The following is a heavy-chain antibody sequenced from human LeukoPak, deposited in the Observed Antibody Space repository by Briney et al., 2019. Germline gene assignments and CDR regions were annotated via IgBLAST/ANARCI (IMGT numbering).Heavy chain of an antibody. CDR1: GFTFSSYA. J-gene: IGHJ5*02. D-gene: IGHD6-13*01. CDR3: ARDRGVCIAAAGTIARNWFDP. V-gene: IGHV3-30-3*01. Sequence: GGSLRLSLASSGFTFSSYAIHWDRQAPGKGLEWVAVISYDGSNKYYADSVKGRFTISRDNSKNTLYLQMNSLRAEDTAVYYCARDRGVCIAAAGTIARNWFDPWGQGTLVTVSS. CDR2: ISYDGSNK.